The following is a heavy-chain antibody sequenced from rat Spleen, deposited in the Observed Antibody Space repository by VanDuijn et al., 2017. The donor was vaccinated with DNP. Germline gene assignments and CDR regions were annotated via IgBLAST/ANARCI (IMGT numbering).Heavy chain of an antibody. CDR1: GFTFSNFY. D-gene: IGHD1-1*01. CDR3: TRGGITTVPYY. J-gene: IGHJ2*01. Sequence: EVQLVESGGGLVQPGRSLKLSCAASGFTFSNFYMAWVRQAPKKGLEWVAAISPSGGSTYYRDSVKGRFTISRDNAKSTLYLQMNSLRSEDTATYFCTRGGITTVPYYWGQGVMVTVSS. CDR2: ISPSGGST. V-gene: IGHV5-27*01.